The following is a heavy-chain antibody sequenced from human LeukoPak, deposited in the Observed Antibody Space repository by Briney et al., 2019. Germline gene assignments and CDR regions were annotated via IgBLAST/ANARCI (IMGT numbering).Heavy chain of an antibody. CDR1: GGSFSGYY. D-gene: IGHD2-15*01. Sequence: SETLSLTCAVYGGSFSGYYWSWIRQPPGKGLEWIGEINHSGSTNYNPSLKSRVTISVDTSKNQFPLKLSSVTAADTAVYYCARWVVAADYYYYMDVWGKGTTVTVSS. CDR3: ARWVVAADYYYYMDV. CDR2: INHSGST. J-gene: IGHJ6*03. V-gene: IGHV4-34*01.